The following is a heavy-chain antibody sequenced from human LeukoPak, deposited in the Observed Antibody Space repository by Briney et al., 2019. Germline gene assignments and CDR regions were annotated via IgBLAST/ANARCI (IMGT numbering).Heavy chain of an antibody. J-gene: IGHJ4*02. V-gene: IGHV3-30-3*01. CDR3: ANLPLLGRGFADY. D-gene: IGHD1-14*01. CDR2: VSFDGSIK. Sequence: GGSLRLSCAASGFTFSGHSIHWVRQAPGKGLEWVAVVSFDGSIKYYADSVKGRFTISRDNSKNTLYLQMNSLRAKDTAVYYCANLPLLGRGFADYWGQGTLVTVSS. CDR1: GFTFSGHS.